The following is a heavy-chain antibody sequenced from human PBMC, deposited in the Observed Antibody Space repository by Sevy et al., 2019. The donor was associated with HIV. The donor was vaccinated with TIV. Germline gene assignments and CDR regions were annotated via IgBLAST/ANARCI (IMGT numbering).Heavy chain of an antibody. J-gene: IGHJ6*02. CDR1: GYTFTGYY. D-gene: IGHD6-13*01. CDR2: INPNGGGT. Sequence: ASVKVSCKASGYTFTGYYMHWVRQAPGQGLEWMGWINPNGGGTNYAQKFQGRVTMTRDTSISTAYMELSRLRSDDTAVYYCARDAGIAAASPIRGDGMDVWVQGTTVTVSS. V-gene: IGHV1-2*02. CDR3: ARDAGIAAASPIRGDGMDV.